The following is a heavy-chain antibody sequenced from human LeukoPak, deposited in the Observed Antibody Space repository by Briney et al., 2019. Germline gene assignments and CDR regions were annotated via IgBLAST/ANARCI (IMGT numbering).Heavy chain of an antibody. CDR1: GYTFTGYY. J-gene: IGHJ4*02. CDR2: INPNSGGT. V-gene: IGHV1-2*06. Sequence: ASVKVSCKASGYTFTGYYMHWVRQAPGQGLEWMGRINPNSGGTNYAQKFQGRVTMTRDTSISTAYMELSGLRSDDTAVYYCARGGGYYYDSSTPFDYWGQGTLVTVSS. CDR3: ARGGGYYYDSSTPFDY. D-gene: IGHD3-22*01.